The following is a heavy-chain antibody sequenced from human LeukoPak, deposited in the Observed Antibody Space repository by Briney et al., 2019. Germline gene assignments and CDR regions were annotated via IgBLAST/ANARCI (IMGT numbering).Heavy chain of an antibody. V-gene: IGHV1-2*02. CDR1: GYTFTGYY. D-gene: IGHD1-26*01. Sequence: ASVKVSCKASGYTFTGYYMNWVRQAPGQGLEWMGWINPNSGGTNYAQKFQGRVTMTRDTSISTAYMELSRLRSDDTAVYYCARVRGSPKGKSYYFDYWGQGTLVTVSS. J-gene: IGHJ4*02. CDR2: INPNSGGT. CDR3: ARVRGSPKGKSYYFDY.